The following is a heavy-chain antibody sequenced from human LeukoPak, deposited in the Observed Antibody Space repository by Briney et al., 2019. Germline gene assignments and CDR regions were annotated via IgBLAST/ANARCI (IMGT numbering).Heavy chain of an antibody. CDR2: ISSSGSTI. J-gene: IGHJ4*02. CDR3: ARVPGIAAAGHFDY. D-gene: IGHD6-13*01. Sequence: GGSLRLSCAASGFTSSSYEMNWVRQAPGKGLEWVSYISSSGSTIYYADSVKGRFTISRDNAKNSLYLQMNSLRAEDTAVYYCARVPGIAAAGHFDYWGQGTLVTVSS. CDR1: GFTSSSYE. V-gene: IGHV3-48*03.